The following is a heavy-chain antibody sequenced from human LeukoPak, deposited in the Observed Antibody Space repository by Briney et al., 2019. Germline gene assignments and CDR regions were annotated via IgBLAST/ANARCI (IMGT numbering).Heavy chain of an antibody. CDR1: GFTFSSYT. J-gene: IGHJ4*02. CDR2: ISSTSSYI. D-gene: IGHD1-26*01. CDR3: ATGGTYFDC. Sequence: PGGSLRLSCAASGFTFSSYTMNWVRQAPGKGLEWVSSISSTSSYICYADSVKGRFTISRDNAKNSLYLQMNSLRAEDTAVYYCATGGTYFDCWGQGTLVTVSS. V-gene: IGHV3-21*01.